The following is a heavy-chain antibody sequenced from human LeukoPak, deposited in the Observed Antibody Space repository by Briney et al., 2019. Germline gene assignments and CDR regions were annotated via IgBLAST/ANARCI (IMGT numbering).Heavy chain of an antibody. Sequence: SETLSLTCAVSGYSISSGYYWGWIRQPPGKRLEWIGSIYHRGNTYYSPSLKSRVTISVDTSKNQFSLRLRSVTAADTAVYYCARGSPPYPDSSGYYYDYWGRGTLVTVSS. CDR1: GYSISSGYY. CDR2: IYHRGNT. CDR3: ARGSPPYPDSSGYYYDY. V-gene: IGHV4-38-2*01. D-gene: IGHD3-22*01. J-gene: IGHJ4*02.